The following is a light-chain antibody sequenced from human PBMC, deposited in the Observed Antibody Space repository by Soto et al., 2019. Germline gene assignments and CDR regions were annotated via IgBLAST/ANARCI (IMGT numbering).Light chain of an antibody. Sequence: QSVLTQSPSASASLGASVKLTCTLSSGHSSYAIAWHQQQPEKGPRYLMKLNSDGSHSKGDGIPDRFSGSSSGAERYLTISSLQSEDEADYYRQTWGTGFGVFGGGTKLTVL. J-gene: IGLJ3*02. CDR3: QTWGTGFGV. V-gene: IGLV4-69*01. CDR2: LNSDGSH. CDR1: SGHSSYA.